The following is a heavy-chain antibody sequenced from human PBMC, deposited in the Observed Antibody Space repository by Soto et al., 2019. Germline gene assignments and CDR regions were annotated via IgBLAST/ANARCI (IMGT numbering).Heavy chain of an antibody. CDR1: GYSFAGYW. V-gene: IGHV5-10-1*01. CDR2: IDPSDSQT. D-gene: IGHD5-12*01. CDR3: ARQIYESDKGPNFQDYFDS. Sequence: GESLKISCKGSGYSFAGYWITWVRQKPGKGLEWMGRIDPSDSQTYYSPSFRGHVTISATKSITTVFLQWSSLRASDTAMYYCARQIYESDKGPNFQDYFDSWGQGTTVTV. J-gene: IGHJ4*02.